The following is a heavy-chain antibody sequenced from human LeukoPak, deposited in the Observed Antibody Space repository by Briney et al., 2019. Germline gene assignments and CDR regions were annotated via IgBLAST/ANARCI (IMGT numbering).Heavy chain of an antibody. V-gene: IGHV4-31*03. Sequence: PSQTLCLTCTVSGGSISSGGYYWSWIRQHPGKGLEWIGYIYYSGSTYYNPSLKSRVTISVDTSKNQFSLKLSSVTAADTAVYYCARDVGPRQGYNWFDPWGQGTLVTVSS. CDR2: IYYSGST. J-gene: IGHJ5*02. D-gene: IGHD6-6*01. CDR1: GGSISSGGYY. CDR3: ARDVGPRQGYNWFDP.